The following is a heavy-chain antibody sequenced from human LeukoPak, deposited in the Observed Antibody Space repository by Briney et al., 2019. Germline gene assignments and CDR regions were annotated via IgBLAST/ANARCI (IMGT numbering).Heavy chain of an antibody. CDR3: ARDTRELLGGYYFDY. Sequence: ASVKVSCKASGYPFLRFCIHWVRQAPGQGLEWMGKINPAGGAASYAQRFQGRVTVTWDTSASTVYMELSSLRSEDTAVYCCARDTRELLGGYYFDYWGQGALVTVSS. J-gene: IGHJ4*02. CDR1: GYPFLRFC. CDR2: INPAGGAA. D-gene: IGHD3-10*01. V-gene: IGHV1-46*01.